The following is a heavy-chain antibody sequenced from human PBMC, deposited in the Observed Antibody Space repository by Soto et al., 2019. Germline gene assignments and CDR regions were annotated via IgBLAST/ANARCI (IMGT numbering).Heavy chain of an antibody. CDR1: GFSLTTSRLG. CDR2: VYWDDDK. CDR3: AHMFGTVSHLGY. D-gene: IGHD3-10*02. Sequence: QITLKESGPTLVKPTQTLTLTCSFSGFSLTTSRLGVGWIRQPPGKALEWLALVYWDDDKRYSPSLRSRLPITKDTSKIQVVLTMTNMDPVDTATYYCAHMFGTVSHLGYWGQGTLVTVSS. V-gene: IGHV2-5*02. J-gene: IGHJ4*02.